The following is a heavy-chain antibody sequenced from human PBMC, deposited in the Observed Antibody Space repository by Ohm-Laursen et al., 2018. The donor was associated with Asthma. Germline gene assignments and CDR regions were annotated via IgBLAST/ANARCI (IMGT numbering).Heavy chain of an antibody. J-gene: IGHJ4*02. CDR1: GFTFSDYP. V-gene: IGHV3-21*01. CDR2: ISDSSEYI. D-gene: IGHD3-3*01. Sequence: SLRLSCAASGFTFSDYPMTWVRQAPGKGLEWVSSISDSSEYIYYADSVRGRFTVSRDNAKNSMDLQMDRLRAEDTAVYYCARGMLISGVVITAYDNWGQGVPVNVSS. CDR3: ARGMLISGVVITAYDN.